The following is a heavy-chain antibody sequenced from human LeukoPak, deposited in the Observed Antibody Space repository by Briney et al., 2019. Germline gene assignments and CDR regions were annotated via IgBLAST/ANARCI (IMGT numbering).Heavy chain of an antibody. CDR1: GGSIGSGGYY. Sequence: PSESLSLACTVSGGSIGSGGYYWSWIRQHPGKGLDWFGYIYYSGSTYYNPSLKCRFTISVDTSKNQFSLKLSSVTAADTAAYYCARARLPWVLELDETYYFDYWGQGTLVTVSS. CDR2: IYYSGST. D-gene: IGHD1-1*01. CDR3: ARARLPWVLELDETYYFDY. J-gene: IGHJ4*02. V-gene: IGHV4-31*03.